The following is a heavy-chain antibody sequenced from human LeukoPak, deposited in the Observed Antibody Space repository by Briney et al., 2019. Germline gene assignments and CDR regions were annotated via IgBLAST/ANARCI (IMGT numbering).Heavy chain of an antibody. CDR2: IIPIFGTA. Sequence: ASVKVSCKASGGTFSSYAISWVRQAPGQGLEWMGGIIPIFGTANYAQKFQGRVTITADESTSTAYMELSSLRSEDTAVYYCARSDPGGYWNSNYYYYYMDVWGKGTTVTVSS. CDR1: GGTFSSYA. CDR3: ARSDPGGYWNSNYYYYYMDV. D-gene: IGHD1-7*01. V-gene: IGHV1-69*13. J-gene: IGHJ6*03.